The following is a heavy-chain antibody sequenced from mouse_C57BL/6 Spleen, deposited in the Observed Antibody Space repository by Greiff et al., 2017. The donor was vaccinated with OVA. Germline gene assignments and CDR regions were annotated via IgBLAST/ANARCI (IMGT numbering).Heavy chain of an antibody. CDR3: ASIWDFDY. Sequence: VQLQQSGPGLVQPSQSLSITCTVSGFSLTSYGVHWVRQSPGKGLEWLGVIWSGGSTDYNAAFISRLSNSKDNTKSQVFFRMNSLQADDTAIYYCASIWDFDYWGEGTLITVSA. V-gene: IGHV2-2*01. CDR1: GFSLTSYG. CDR2: IWSGGST. J-gene: IGHJ3*01. D-gene: IGHD4-1*01.